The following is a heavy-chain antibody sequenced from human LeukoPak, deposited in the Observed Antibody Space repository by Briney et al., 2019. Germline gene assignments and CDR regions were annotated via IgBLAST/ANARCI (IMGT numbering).Heavy chain of an antibody. CDR1: RFTSSDYP. D-gene: IGHD3-3*01. J-gene: IGHJ4*02. Sequence: GRSLRLSCAASRFTSSDYPMHWVRQTPGKGLEWVAVISKDGNERHYADPVKDRFTISRDNSKNTVYLQIDSLSVEDTAVYYCARDTWSIYFDYWGQGTLVTVSS. V-gene: IGHV3-30*03. CDR3: ARDTWSIYFDY. CDR2: ISKDGNER.